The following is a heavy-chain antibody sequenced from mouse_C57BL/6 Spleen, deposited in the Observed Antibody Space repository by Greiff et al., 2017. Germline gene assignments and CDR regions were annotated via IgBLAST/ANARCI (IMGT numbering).Heavy chain of an antibody. V-gene: IGHV1-19*01. CDR3: ARDWAWFAY. Sequence: VQLQQSGPVLVKPGASVKMSCKASGYTFTDYYMNWVKQSHGKSLEWIGVINPYNGGTSYNQKFKGKATLTVDKSSSTAYMELNSLTSEDSAVYYCARDWAWFAYWGQGTLVTVSA. J-gene: IGHJ3*01. CDR1: GYTFTDYY. D-gene: IGHD4-1*01. CDR2: INPYNGGT.